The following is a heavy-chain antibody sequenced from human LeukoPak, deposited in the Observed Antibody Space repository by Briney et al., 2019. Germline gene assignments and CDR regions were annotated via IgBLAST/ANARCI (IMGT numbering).Heavy chain of an antibody. J-gene: IGHJ4*02. D-gene: IGHD5-24*01. V-gene: IGHV3-23*01. CDR2: ISGSGGST. CDR3: AKDWMATIHYFDY. CDR1: GFTFSSYA. Sequence: GGSLRLSCAASGFTFSSYAMSWVRQAPGKGLEWVSAISGSGGSTYYADSVKDRFTISRDNSKNTLYLQMNSLRAEDTAVYYCAKDWMATIHYFDYWGQGTLVTVSS.